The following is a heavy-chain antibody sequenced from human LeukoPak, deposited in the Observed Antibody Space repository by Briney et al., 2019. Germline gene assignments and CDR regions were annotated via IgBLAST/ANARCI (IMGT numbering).Heavy chain of an antibody. D-gene: IGHD2-2*01. CDR2: IYYSGGT. CDR3: ARGGIVVVPAARRLYALDI. J-gene: IGHJ3*02. Sequence: PSETLSLTCTVSGGSISSYYWSWIRQPPGKGLEWIGYIYYSGGTNYNPSLKSRVTISVDTSKNQFSLKMTSVTAADTAMYYCARGGIVVVPAARRLYALDIWGQGTMVTVSS. CDR1: GGSISSYY. V-gene: IGHV4-59*01.